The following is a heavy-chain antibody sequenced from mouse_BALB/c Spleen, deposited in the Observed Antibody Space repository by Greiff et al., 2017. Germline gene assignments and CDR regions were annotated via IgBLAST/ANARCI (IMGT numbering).Heavy chain of an antibody. CDR2: ISSGGST. Sequence: EVKVIESGGGLVKPGGSLKLSCAASGFTFSSYAMSWVRQTPEKRLEWVASISSGGSTYYPDSVKGRFTISRDNARNILYLQMSSLRSEDTAMYYCARPYGSSSWYFDVWGAGTTVTVSS. CDR3: ARPYGSSSWYFDV. V-gene: IGHV5-6-5*01. CDR1: GFTFSSYA. D-gene: IGHD1-1*01. J-gene: IGHJ1*01.